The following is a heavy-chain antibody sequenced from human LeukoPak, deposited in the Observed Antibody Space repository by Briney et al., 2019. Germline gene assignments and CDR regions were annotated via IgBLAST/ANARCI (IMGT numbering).Heavy chain of an antibody. CDR1: GSSISSYY. D-gene: IGHD1-26*01. CDR3: ARRRSGSYYGWYFDL. V-gene: IGHV4-59*08. Sequence: SETLSLTCTVSGSSISSYYWSWIRQPPGKGLEWIGYIYYSGSTNYNPSLKSRVTISVDTSKNQFSLKLSSVTAADTAVYYCARRRSGSYYGWYFDLWGRGTLVTVSS. J-gene: IGHJ2*01. CDR2: IYYSGST.